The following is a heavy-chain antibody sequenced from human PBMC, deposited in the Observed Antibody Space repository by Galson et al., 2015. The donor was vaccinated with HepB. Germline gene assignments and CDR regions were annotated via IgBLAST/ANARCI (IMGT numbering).Heavy chain of an antibody. CDR1: GFTFNNAW. V-gene: IGHV3-15*01. J-gene: IGHJ4*02. CDR2: IKSKTDGGTT. Sequence: SLRLSCAASGFTFNNAWMNWVRQAPGKGLEWVGRIKSKTDGGTTDYAAPVKGRFTISRDDSENTLYLQMNSLKIEDTAVYYCATGGGTGYDYLRRLDYWGQGTLVTVSS. D-gene: IGHD5-12*01. CDR3: ATGGGTGYDYLRRLDY.